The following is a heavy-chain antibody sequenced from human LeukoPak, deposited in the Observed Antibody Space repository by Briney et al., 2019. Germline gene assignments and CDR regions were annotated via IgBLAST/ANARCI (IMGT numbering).Heavy chain of an antibody. D-gene: IGHD6-19*01. CDR1: GDSVSSNSAT. J-gene: IGHJ4*02. V-gene: IGHV6-1*01. Sequence: SQTLSLSCAMSGDSVSSNSATWNWIRQSPSRGLEWLGSTNYRTKWYYDYAVSVISRVTINPDTSKNQFSLQLNSVTPEDTAVYYCARASSSGWSFDYWGQGTLVTVSS. CDR2: TNYRTKWYY. CDR3: ARASSSGWSFDY.